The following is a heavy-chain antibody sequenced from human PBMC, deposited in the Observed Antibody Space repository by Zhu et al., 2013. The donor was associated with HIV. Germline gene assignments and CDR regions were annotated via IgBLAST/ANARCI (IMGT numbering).Heavy chain of an antibody. V-gene: IGHV1-2*02. J-gene: IGHJ3*02. CDR3: ARDYYDSSGYHDAFDI. D-gene: IGHD3-22*01. CDR2: INPNSGGT. Sequence: QVQLVQSGTEVKKPWVLGEGLLRGFWRHPQTSGMTWVRQAPGQGLEWMGWINPNSGGTNYVQKFQGRVTMTRDTSISTVYMELSRLRSDDTAVYYCARDYYDSSGYHDAFDIWGQGTMVTVSS. CDR1: RHPQTSG.